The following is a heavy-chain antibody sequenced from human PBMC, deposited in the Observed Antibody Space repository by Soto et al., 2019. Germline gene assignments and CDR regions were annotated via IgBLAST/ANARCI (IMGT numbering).Heavy chain of an antibody. CDR2: IFYRGST. V-gene: IGHV4-39*01. Sequence: SETLSLTCTVSGGSISSSSHFWGWIRQPPGKGLEWIGSIFYRGSTYYSPSLKSRVTISVDASKNQFSLKLTSVTAADTAVYYCARHQKAYSSSSGTDWFAPWGQGTLVTVSS. D-gene: IGHD6-6*01. CDR3: ARHQKAYSSSSGTDWFAP. CDR1: GGSISSSSHF. J-gene: IGHJ5*02.